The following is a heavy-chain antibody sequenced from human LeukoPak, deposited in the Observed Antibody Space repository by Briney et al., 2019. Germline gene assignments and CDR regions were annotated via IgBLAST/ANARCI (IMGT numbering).Heavy chain of an antibody. Sequence: SETLSLTCAVYGGSFSGYYWSWIRQPPGKGLEWIGEINHSGSTNYNPSLKSRVTISVDTSKNQFSLKLSSVIAADTAVYYCARGFDDYSSFWGQGTLVTVSS. V-gene: IGHV4-34*01. D-gene: IGHD4-11*01. CDR2: INHSGST. CDR1: GGSFSGYY. J-gene: IGHJ4*02. CDR3: ARGFDDYSSF.